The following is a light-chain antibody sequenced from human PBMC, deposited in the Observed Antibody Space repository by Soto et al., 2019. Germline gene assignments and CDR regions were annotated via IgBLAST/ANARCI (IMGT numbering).Light chain of an antibody. J-gene: IGKJ3*01. CDR3: MQARHIPFT. CDR2: LGS. CDR1: QSLLYSNGYNY. Sequence: DVVMTQSPLSLPVTPGEPASISCRSSQSLLYSNGYNYLDWYLQKPGQSPQLLIYLGSNRASGVLDRFSGSGSGTDFTLKISRVEPEDVGVYYCMQARHIPFTFGPGTKVHIK. V-gene: IGKV2-28*01.